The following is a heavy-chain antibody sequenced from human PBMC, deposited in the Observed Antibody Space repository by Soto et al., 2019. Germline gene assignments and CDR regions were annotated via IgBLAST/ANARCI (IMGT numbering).Heavy chain of an antibody. J-gene: IGHJ4*02. CDR2: IGTAGDP. Sequence: EGSLRLSCAASGFTFSSYDMHWVRQATGKGLEWVSAIGTAGDPYYPGSVKGRFTISRENAKNSLYLQMNSLRAGDTAVYYCARGRIYSSSWYRDLSFDYWGPGTMDTV. CDR3: ARGRIYSSSWYRDLSFDY. CDR1: GFTFSSYD. V-gene: IGHV3-13*05. D-gene: IGHD6-13*01.